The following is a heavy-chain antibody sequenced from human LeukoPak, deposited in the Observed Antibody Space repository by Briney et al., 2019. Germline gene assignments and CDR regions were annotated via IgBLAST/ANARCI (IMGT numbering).Heavy chain of an antibody. CDR2: IIPILGIA. CDR3: ARDHAISRGYGMDV. D-gene: IGHD3-10*01. J-gene: IGHJ6*02. Sequence: SVKVSCKASGGTFSSYAISWVRQAPGQGLEWMGRIIPILGIANHAQKFQGRVTITADKSTSTAYMELSSLRSEDTAVYYCARDHAISRGYGMDVWGQGTTVTVSS. CDR1: GGTFSSYA. V-gene: IGHV1-69*04.